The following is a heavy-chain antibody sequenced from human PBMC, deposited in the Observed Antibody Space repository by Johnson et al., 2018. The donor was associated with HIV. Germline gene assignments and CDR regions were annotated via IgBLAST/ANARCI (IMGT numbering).Heavy chain of an antibody. CDR2: ISYDGSNK. V-gene: IGHV3-30*19. CDR1: GFTFSIYG. Sequence: VQLVESGGAVVQPGRSLRLSCAASGFTFSIYGMHWVRQAPAKGLEWVAVISYDGSNKYYADSVKGRFTISRDNSKNTLYLQMNSLRAEDTAVYYCARDIIAVAGYDAFDIWGQGTMVTVSS. J-gene: IGHJ3*02. D-gene: IGHD6-19*01. CDR3: ARDIIAVAGYDAFDI.